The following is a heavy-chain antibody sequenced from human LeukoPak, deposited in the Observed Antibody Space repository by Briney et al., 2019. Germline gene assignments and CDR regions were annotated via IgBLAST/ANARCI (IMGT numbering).Heavy chain of an antibody. D-gene: IGHD5-18*01. CDR3: ATGYSYGPDY. Sequence: GGSLRLSCEGSGFTFSSYWMSWVRQAPGKGLEWVANIKQDGSEKYYVDSVKGRFTISRDNAKNSLYLQMNSLRAEDTAVYYCATGYSYGPDYWGQGTLVTVSS. V-gene: IGHV3-7*01. J-gene: IGHJ4*02. CDR1: GFTFSSYW. CDR2: IKQDGSEK.